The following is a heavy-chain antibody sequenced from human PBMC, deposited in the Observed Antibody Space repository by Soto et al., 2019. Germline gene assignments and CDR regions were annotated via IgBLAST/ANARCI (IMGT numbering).Heavy chain of an antibody. CDR3: ARHGSY. J-gene: IGHJ4*02. Sequence: QLQLQESGPGLVKPSETLSLTCTVSGVSITNTSYYWGWMRQPPGKGLEWIGTIYFSGSTFYDPSLKNRLTIPVDTSKNQFSLRLSSVTAADTAVYYCARHGSYWGQGTLVAVSS. V-gene: IGHV4-39*01. CDR2: IYFSGST. CDR1: GVSITNTSYY.